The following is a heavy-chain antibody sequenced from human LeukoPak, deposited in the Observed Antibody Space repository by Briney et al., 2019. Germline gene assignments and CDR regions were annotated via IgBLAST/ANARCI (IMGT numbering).Heavy chain of an antibody. CDR3: ARDRGIRYFDRLQSELDAFDI. Sequence: ASVKVSCKASGYTFTSYDINWVRQATGQGLEWMGWMNPNSGNTGYAQKFQGRVTMTRNTSISTAYMELSSLRSDDTAVYYCARDRGIRYFDRLQSELDAFDIWGQGTMVTVSS. CDR2: MNPNSGNT. CDR1: GYTFTSYD. D-gene: IGHD3-9*01. J-gene: IGHJ3*02. V-gene: IGHV1-8*01.